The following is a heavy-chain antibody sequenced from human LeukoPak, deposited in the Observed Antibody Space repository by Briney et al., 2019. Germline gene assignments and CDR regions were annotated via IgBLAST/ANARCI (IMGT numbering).Heavy chain of an antibody. CDR3: ARGSTATVYYYYYMDV. V-gene: IGHV4-61*02. D-gene: IGHD4-11*01. CDR2: IYTSGST. Sequence: SETLSLTCTVSGGSISSSSYYWGWIRQPAGKGLEWIGRIYTSGSTNYNPSLKSRVTISVDTSKNQFSLKLSSATAADTAVYYCARGSTATVYYYYYMDVWGKGTTVTISS. J-gene: IGHJ6*03. CDR1: GGSISSSSYY.